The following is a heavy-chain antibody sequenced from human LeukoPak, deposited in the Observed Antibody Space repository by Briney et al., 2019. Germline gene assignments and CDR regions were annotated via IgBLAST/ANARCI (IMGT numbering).Heavy chain of an antibody. D-gene: IGHD6-13*01. CDR2: IYYSGST. CDR3: ARGGSSWSSIDY. CDR1: GGSISSYY. V-gene: IGHV4-59*01. J-gene: IGHJ4*02. Sequence: EILSLTSTVSGGSISSYYCGWIRPPPGRGLEWFGYIYYSGSTNYNPSLKSRVTISVDKSKNQFSLKLSSVTAADTAVYYCARGGSSWSSIDYWGQGTLVTVSS.